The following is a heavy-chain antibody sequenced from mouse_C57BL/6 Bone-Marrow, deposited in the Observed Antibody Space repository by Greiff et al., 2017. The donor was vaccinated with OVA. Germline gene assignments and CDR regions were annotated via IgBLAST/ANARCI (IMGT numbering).Heavy chain of an antibody. CDR1: GYTFTDYY. Sequence: VQLQQSGPELVKPGASVKISCKASGYTFTDYYMNWVKQSHGKSLEWIGDINPNNGGTSYNQKFKGKATLTVDKSSSTAYMELRSLTSEDSAVYYCARRQPGRGYAMDYWGQGTSVTLSS. CDR2: INPNNGGT. CDR3: ARRQPGRGYAMDY. J-gene: IGHJ4*01. V-gene: IGHV1-26*01. D-gene: IGHD3-3*01.